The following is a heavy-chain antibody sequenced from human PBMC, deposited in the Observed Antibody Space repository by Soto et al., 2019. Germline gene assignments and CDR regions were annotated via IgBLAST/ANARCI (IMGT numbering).Heavy chain of an antibody. CDR2: IYWNDDK. CDR1: GFSLSTSGVG. CDR3: AHSPRVSFDSSGYSKEYYFDY. Sequence: QITLKESGPTLVKPTQTLTLTCTFSGFSLSTSGVGVGWIRQPPGKALEWLALIYWNDDKRYSTSLKSRLTITQDTSKNQDGLTMVNKDPVDTATYSRAHSPRVSFDSSGYSKEYYFDYWGQGTLVTVSS. J-gene: IGHJ4*02. V-gene: IGHV2-5*01. D-gene: IGHD3-22*01.